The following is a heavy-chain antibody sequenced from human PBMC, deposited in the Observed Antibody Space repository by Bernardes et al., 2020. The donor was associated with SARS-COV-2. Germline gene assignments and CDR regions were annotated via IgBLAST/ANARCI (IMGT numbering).Heavy chain of an antibody. V-gene: IGHV4-59*01. CDR1: GGSISSYY. Sequence: SETLSLTCTVSGGSISSYYWSWIRQPPGKGLEWIGYIYYSGSTNYNPSLKSRVTISVDTSKNQFSLKLSSVTAADTAVYYCARMTVYCGGDCRLNAFDIWGQGTMVTVSS. J-gene: IGHJ3*02. CDR2: IYYSGST. D-gene: IGHD2-21*02. CDR3: ARMTVYCGGDCRLNAFDI.